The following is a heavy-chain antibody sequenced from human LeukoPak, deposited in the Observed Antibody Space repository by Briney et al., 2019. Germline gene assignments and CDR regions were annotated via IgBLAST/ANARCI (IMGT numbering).Heavy chain of an antibody. CDR1: GYTLTSYG. V-gene: IGHV1-18*01. Sequence: ASVKVSCKASGYTLTSYGISWVRQAPGQGLEWMGWISAYNVNTNYAQKLQGRVTMTTDTSTSTAYMELRSLRSDDTAVYYCARTTKSSSSLRNLLDPWGQGTLVTVSS. CDR3: ARTTKSSSSLRNLLDP. D-gene: IGHD6-6*01. CDR2: ISAYNVNT. J-gene: IGHJ5*02.